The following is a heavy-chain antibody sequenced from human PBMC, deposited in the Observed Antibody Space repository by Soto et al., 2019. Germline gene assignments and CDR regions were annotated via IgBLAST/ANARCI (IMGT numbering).Heavy chain of an antibody. V-gene: IGHV4-59*01. Sequence: PSDTLSLTCTVAGGSISSYYWSWIRQPPGKGLEWIGYIYYSGSTNYNPSLKRRVTISVDTSKNQFSLKLSSVTAADTAVYYCARGLRYFDWLSPDYWGQGTLVTVSS. CDR1: GGSISSYY. D-gene: IGHD3-9*01. J-gene: IGHJ4*02. CDR2: IYYSGST. CDR3: ARGLRYFDWLSPDY.